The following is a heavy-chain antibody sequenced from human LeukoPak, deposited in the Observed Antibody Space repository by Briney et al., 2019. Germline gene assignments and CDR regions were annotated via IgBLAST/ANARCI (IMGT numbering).Heavy chain of an antibody. D-gene: IGHD3-10*01. Sequence: ASVKVSCKASGYDFTGYYVHWVRQAPGHGFEWMGWVNPRNGGTHYAQKFQGRVTITGDTSITTAYMELGRLTSDDTAVYYCATGAQFGLWGVPYLYYMHVRGEGTTVTVSS. J-gene: IGHJ6*03. CDR2: VNPRNGGT. CDR3: ATGAQFGLWGVPYLYYMHV. CDR1: GYDFTGYY. V-gene: IGHV1-2*02.